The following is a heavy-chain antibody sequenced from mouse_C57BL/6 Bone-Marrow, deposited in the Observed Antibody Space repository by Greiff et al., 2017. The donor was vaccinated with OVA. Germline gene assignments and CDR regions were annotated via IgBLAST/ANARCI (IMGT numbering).Heavy chain of an antibody. CDR1: GYTFTSYG. Sequence: VMLVESGAELARPGASVKLSCKASGYTFTSYGISWVKQRTGRGLEWIGEIYPRSGNTYYNEKFKGKATLTADKSSSTAYMELRSLTSEDSAVYFCARLYDGYYDRAMDYWGQGTSVTVSS. CDR3: ARLYDGYYDRAMDY. J-gene: IGHJ4*01. CDR2: IYPRSGNT. V-gene: IGHV1-81*01. D-gene: IGHD2-3*01.